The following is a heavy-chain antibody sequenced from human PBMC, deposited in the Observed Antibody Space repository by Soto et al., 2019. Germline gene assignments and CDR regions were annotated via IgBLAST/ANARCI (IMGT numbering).Heavy chain of an antibody. CDR1: GGTFSSYA. J-gene: IGHJ6*02. D-gene: IGHD2-15*01. CDR3: ARDRVVVVVAARGIHYYYGMDV. V-gene: IGHV1-69*13. Sequence: SVKVSCTASGGTFSSYAISRVRQAPGQGLEWMGGIIPIFGTANYAQKFQGRVTITADESTSTAYMELSSLRSEDTAVYYCARDRVVVVVAARGIHYYYGMDVWGQGTTVTVSS. CDR2: IIPIFGTA.